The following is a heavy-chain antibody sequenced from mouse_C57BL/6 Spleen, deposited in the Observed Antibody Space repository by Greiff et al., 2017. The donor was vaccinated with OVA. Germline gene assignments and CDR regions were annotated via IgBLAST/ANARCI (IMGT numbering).Heavy chain of an antibody. CDR3: ARQGGSSLYYAMDY. D-gene: IGHD1-1*01. V-gene: IGHV1-84*01. J-gene: IGHJ4*01. Sequence: VQLVESGPELVKPGASVKISCKASGYTFTDYYINWVKQRPGQGLEWIGWIYPGSGNTKYNEKFKGKATLTVDTSSSTAYMRLSSLTSEDSAVYFGARQGGSSLYYAMDYWGQGTSVTVSS. CDR1: GYTFTDYY. CDR2: IYPGSGNT.